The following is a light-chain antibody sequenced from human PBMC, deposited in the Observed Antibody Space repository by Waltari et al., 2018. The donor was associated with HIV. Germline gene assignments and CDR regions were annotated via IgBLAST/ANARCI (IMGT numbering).Light chain of an antibody. CDR3: QSFDSGLTAVV. J-gene: IGLJ2*01. Sequence: QSVLTQPPSVSRAPGQRVSISCTGSSSNLGAGFDAQRYQQLPGAAPRLLIYDNNNRPSGVPGRFSGSRSGTSASLAITGLQADDEADYYCQSFDSGLTAVVFGGGTKLTVL. CDR1: SSNLGAGFD. V-gene: IGLV1-40*01. CDR2: DNN.